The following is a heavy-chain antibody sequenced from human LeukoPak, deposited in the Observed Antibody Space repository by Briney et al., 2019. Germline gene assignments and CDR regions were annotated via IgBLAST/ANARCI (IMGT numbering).Heavy chain of an antibody. CDR2: IYYSGST. CDR3: ARDGTHRDYYYYMDV. J-gene: IGHJ6*03. CDR1: GGSISSYY. Sequence: SETLSLTCTVSGGSISSYYWSWIRQPPGKGLEWIGYIYYSGSTNYNPSLKSRVTISVDMSKNQFSLKLSSVTAADTAVYYCARDGTHRDYYYYMDVWGKGTTVTISS. D-gene: IGHD6-13*01. V-gene: IGHV4-59*01.